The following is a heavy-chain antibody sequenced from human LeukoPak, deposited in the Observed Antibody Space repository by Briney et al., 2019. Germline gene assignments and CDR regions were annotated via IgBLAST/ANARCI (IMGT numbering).Heavy chain of an antibody. CDR1: GFTFSSHW. CDR2: INQDGSEK. J-gene: IGHJ4*02. V-gene: IGHV3-7*03. D-gene: IGHD6-13*01. CDR3: ARDGTAPGVYFDY. Sequence: PGGSLRLSCAASGFTFSSHWMSWVRQAPGKGLEWVANINQDGSEKYYVDSVKGRFTISRDNAKNSLYLQMNSLRAEDTAVYYCARDGTAPGVYFDYWGQGTLVTVPS.